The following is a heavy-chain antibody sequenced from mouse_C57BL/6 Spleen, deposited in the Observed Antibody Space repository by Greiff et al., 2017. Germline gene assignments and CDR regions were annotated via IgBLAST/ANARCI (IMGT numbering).Heavy chain of an antibody. J-gene: IGHJ2*01. CDR3: AIGGWLLPTDY. CDR2: INPNNGGT. V-gene: IGHV1-22*01. CDR1: GYTFTDYN. D-gene: IGHD2-3*01. Sequence: VQLQQSGPELVKPGASVKMSCKASGYTFTDYNMHWVKQSHGKSLEWIGYINPNNGGTSYNQKFKGKATLTVNKSSSTAYMELRSLTSEDSAVYYCAIGGWLLPTDYWGQGTTLTVSS.